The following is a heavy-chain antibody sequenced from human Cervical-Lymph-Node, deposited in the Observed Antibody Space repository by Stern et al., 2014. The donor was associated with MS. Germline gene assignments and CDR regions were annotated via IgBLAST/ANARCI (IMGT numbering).Heavy chain of an antibody. D-gene: IGHD1-1*01. V-gene: IGHV4-59*01. J-gene: IGHJ4*02. Sequence: QVQLQESGPGLVKPSETLSLTCAVSGGSISGYYWNWILQSPGKGLEWIGSVYYSGKTNYNPSLNGRVTISLDTSKSQFSLRLSSVTAGDTAVYYCARDSTAWSPSFDYWGQGTLVTVSS. CDR1: GGSISGYY. CDR2: VYYSGKT. CDR3: ARDSTAWSPSFDY.